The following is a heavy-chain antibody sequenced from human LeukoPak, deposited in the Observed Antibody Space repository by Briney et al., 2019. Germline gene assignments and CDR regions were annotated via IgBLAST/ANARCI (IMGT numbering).Heavy chain of an antibody. V-gene: IGHV4-34*01. J-gene: IGHJ6*02. CDR1: GGSFSGYY. CDR3: ARGIFRIVGAPVFGGMDV. D-gene: IGHD1-26*01. CDR2: INHSGST. Sequence: PSETLSLTCAVYGGSFSGYYWSWIRQPPGKGLEWIGEINHSGSTNYNPSLKSRVTISVDTSKNQFSLKLSSVTAADTAVYYCARGIFRIVGAPVFGGMDVWGQGTTVTVSS.